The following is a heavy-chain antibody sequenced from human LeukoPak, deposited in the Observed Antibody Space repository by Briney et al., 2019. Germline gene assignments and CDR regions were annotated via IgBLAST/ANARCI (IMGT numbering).Heavy chain of an antibody. CDR3: ARGQNEGTMTTVVTTGDWFDP. V-gene: IGHV4-30-2*01. Sequence: SQTLSLTCTVSGGSISSGGYYWSWIRQPPGKGLEWIGEINHSGSTNYNPSLKSRVTISVDTSKNQFSLKLSSVTAADTAVYYCARGQNEGTMTTVVTTGDWFDPWGQGTLVTVSS. D-gene: IGHD4-23*01. J-gene: IGHJ5*02. CDR1: GGSISSGGYY. CDR2: INHSGST.